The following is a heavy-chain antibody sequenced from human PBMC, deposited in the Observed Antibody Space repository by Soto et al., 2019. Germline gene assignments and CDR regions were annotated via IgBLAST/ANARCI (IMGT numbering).Heavy chain of an antibody. J-gene: IGHJ6*02. Sequence: SETLSLTCTVSGGSISSGGYYWSWIRQHPGKGLEWIGYIYYSGSTYHNPSLKSRVTISVDTSKNQFSLKLSSVTAADTAVYYCARVCSTSCKFYYYYYGMDVWGQGTTVTVSS. D-gene: IGHD2-2*01. V-gene: IGHV4-31*03. CDR2: IYYSGST. CDR3: ARVCSTSCKFYYYYYGMDV. CDR1: GGSISSGGYY.